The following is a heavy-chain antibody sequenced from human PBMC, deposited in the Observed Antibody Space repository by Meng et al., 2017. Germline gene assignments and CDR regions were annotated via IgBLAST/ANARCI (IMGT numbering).Heavy chain of an antibody. CDR1: GDSVSSNSAA. J-gene: IGHJ4*02. V-gene: IGHV6-1*01. CDR2: TYYRSKWYN. Sequence: HVQPQQSVPVLVNPSHTLSLTCAIAGDSVSSNSAAWNWIRQSTSRVLEWLGRTYYRSKWYNDYAVSVKSRITINPDTSKNQFSLQLNSVTPEDTAVYYCARLAQDRYFDYWGQGTLVTVSS. D-gene: IGHD2-15*01. CDR3: ARLAQDRYFDY.